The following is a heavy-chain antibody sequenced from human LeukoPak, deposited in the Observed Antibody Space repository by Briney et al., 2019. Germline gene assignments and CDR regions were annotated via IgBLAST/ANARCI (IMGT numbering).Heavy chain of an antibody. CDR2: IKQDGSEK. CDR3: ARSGWSYYFGLDV. D-gene: IGHD6-19*01. Sequence: PGGSLRLSCAASGFTFSSYWMSWVRQAPGKGLEWVANIKQDGSEKYYVDSVKGRFTISRDNAKNSLYLQMNSLRAEDTAVYYCARSGWSYYFGLDVWGHGTTVTVSS. CDR1: GFTFSSYW. V-gene: IGHV3-7*01. J-gene: IGHJ6*02.